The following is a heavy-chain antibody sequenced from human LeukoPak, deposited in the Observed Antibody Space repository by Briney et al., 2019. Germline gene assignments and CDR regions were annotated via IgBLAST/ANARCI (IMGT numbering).Heavy chain of an antibody. CDR3: ARASYDSRGYYEWFFDY. V-gene: IGHV3-7*01. CDR2: IKQEGSEK. D-gene: IGHD3-22*01. CDR1: GFTFSSYW. J-gene: IGHJ4*02. Sequence: GGSLRLSCAASGFTFSSYWMSWVRPATGKGLVWVANIKQEGSEKYYVDSVKGRFTISRDNAKNSLYLQMNSLRAEDTAVYYCARASYDSRGYYEWFFDYCGQGTLVTVSS.